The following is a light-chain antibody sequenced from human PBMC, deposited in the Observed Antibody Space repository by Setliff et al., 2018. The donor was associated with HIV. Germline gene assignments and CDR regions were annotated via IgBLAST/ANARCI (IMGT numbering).Light chain of an antibody. CDR2: STR. V-gene: IGLV7-43*01. CDR1: AGPVTSAHY. Sequence: QAVVTQEPSLTVSPGGTVTLTCTSSAGPVTSAHYPSWFQPKPGQAPRPLIYSTRNKHSWTPARFSGSLLGGKPALTLSGVQPEDEAEYYCLIYEGGSFVFGLGTKVTVL. J-gene: IGLJ1*01. CDR3: LIYEGGSFV.